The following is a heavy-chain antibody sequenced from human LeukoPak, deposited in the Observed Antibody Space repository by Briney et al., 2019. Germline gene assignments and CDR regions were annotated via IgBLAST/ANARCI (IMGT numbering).Heavy chain of an antibody. CDR1: GGSISSSSYY. CDR3: ARKQTGTMYDV. V-gene: IGHV4-39*07. D-gene: IGHD1-7*01. Sequence: SETLSLTCIVPGGSISSSSYYWAWIRQSPGKGLEWIGTFSSGGSAYYNPTLTSRVSISKDTSDNQFSLRLYSVTAADTAVYYCARKQTGTMYDVWGQGTQVTVSS. J-gene: IGHJ4*02. CDR2: FSSGGSA.